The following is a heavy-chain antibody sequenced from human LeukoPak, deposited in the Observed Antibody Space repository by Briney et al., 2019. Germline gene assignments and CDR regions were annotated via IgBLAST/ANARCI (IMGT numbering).Heavy chain of an antibody. CDR1: GFTFSSYW. J-gene: IGHJ4*02. V-gene: IGHV3-7*01. D-gene: IGHD6-13*01. CDR3: ARDRGSSWYFFLSY. Sequence: GGSLRLSCAASGFTFSSYWMSWVRQAPGKGLEWVANIKHDGSEKYYVDSVKGRFTISRDSAKNSLYLQMNSLRAEDTAVYYCARDRGSSWYFFLSYWGQGILVTVSS. CDR2: IKHDGSEK.